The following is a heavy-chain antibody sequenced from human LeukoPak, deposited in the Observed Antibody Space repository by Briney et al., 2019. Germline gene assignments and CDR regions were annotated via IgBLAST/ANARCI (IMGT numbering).Heavy chain of an antibody. D-gene: IGHD2/OR15-2a*01. J-gene: IGHJ5*02. V-gene: IGHV4-30-4*01. Sequence: SETLSLTCTVSGGSINSAEYYWSWLRQPPGKGLEWIGYVYNSGSTYVNPSLQSRLSLSVDMSKNQFSLKLISLTAADTAVYYCARVQEPYRTTLTPAPWFDPWGQGTLVAVSS. CDR1: GGSINSAEYY. CDR2: VYNSGST. CDR3: ARVQEPYRTTLTPAPWFDP.